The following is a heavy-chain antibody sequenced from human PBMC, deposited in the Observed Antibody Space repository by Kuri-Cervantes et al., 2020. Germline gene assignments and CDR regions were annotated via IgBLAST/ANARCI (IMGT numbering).Heavy chain of an antibody. CDR1: GFTFSSYS. Sequence: GESLKISCAASGFTFSSYSMNWVRQAPGKGLEWVSYISSSSSYIYYADSVKGRFTISRDNAKNSLYLQMNSLRAEDTAVYYCARGDWLLYYFDYWGQGTLVTVSS. CDR3: ARGDWLLYYFDY. D-gene: IGHD3/OR15-3a*01. J-gene: IGHJ4*02. CDR2: ISSSSSYI. V-gene: IGHV3-21*05.